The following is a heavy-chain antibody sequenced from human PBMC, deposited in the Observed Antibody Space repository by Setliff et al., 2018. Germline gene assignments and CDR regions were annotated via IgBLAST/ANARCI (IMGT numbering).Heavy chain of an antibody. CDR3: ARDKPEGYNFWSGYLGGGLMDV. J-gene: IGHJ6*02. Sequence: PSETLSLTCTVSGGSISSSSYYWGWIRRPPGKGLEWIGSIYYSGSTYYNPSLKSRVTISVDTSKNQFSLKLSSVTAADTAVYYCARDKPEGYNFWSGYLGGGLMDVWGQGTTVTVSS. V-gene: IGHV4-39*07. D-gene: IGHD3-3*01. CDR1: GGSISSSSYY. CDR2: IYYSGST.